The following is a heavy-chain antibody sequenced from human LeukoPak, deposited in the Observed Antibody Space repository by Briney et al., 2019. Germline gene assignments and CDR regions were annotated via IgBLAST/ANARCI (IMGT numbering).Heavy chain of an antibody. J-gene: IGHJ6*02. CDR2: TYYRSKWYN. Sequence: SQTLSLTCAISGDIVSSNSAAWNWIRQSPSRGLEWLGRTYYRSKWYNDYAVYVKSRITIKPDTSKNQFSLQLNSVTPEDTAVYYCARDSRITILGDYYYGMDVWGQGTTGTVSS. CDR1: GDIVSSNSAA. CDR3: ARDSRITILGDYYYGMDV. V-gene: IGHV6-1*01. D-gene: IGHD3-3*01.